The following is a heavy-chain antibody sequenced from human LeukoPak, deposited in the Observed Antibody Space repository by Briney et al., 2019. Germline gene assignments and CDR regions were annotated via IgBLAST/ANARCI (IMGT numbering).Heavy chain of an antibody. Sequence: GSSVKVSCTASGGTFSSYAISWVRQAPGQGLEWMGGIIPIFGTANYAQKFQGRVTITADKSTSTAYMELSSLRSEDTAVYYCARGRGWDSYGREGFDYWGQGTLVTVSS. CDR2: IIPIFGTA. CDR3: ARGRGWDSYGREGFDY. J-gene: IGHJ4*02. V-gene: IGHV1-69*06. D-gene: IGHD5-18*01. CDR1: GGTFSSYA.